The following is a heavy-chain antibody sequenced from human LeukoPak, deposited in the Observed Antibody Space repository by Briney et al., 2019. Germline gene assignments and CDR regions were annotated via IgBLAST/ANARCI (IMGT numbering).Heavy chain of an antibody. V-gene: IGHV4-30-2*01. CDR2: INHSGST. CDR1: GGSISSGGYS. Sequence: SQTLSLTCAVSGGSISSGGYSWSWIRQPPGKGLEWIGEINHSGSTNYNPSLKSRVTISVDTSKNQFSLKLSSVTAADTAVYYCASSGISSYGMDVWGQGTTVTVSS. D-gene: IGHD3-3*01. CDR3: ASSGISSYGMDV. J-gene: IGHJ6*02.